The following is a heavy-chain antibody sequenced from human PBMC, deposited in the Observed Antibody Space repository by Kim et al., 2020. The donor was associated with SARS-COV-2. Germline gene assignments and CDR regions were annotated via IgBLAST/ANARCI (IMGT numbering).Heavy chain of an antibody. CDR3: AKDLGSRFDYYYGMDV. V-gene: IGHV3-30*18. CDR2: ISYDGSNK. Sequence: GGSLRLSCAASGFTFSSYGMHWVRQAPGKGLEWVAVISYDGSNKYYADSVKGRFTISRDNSKNTLYLQMNSLRAEDTAVYYCAKDLGSRFDYYYGMDVW. D-gene: IGHD3-16*01. CDR1: GFTFSSYG. J-gene: IGHJ6*01.